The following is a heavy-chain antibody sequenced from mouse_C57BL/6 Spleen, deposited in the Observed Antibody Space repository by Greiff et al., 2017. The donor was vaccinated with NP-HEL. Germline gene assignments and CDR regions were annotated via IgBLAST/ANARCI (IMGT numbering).Heavy chain of an antibody. CDR2: INPSNGGT. D-gene: IGHD2-3*01. J-gene: IGHJ1*03. CDR3: ARGGGYYEDWYFDV. Sequence: QVQLQQPGTELVKPGASVKLSCKASGYTFTSYWMHWVKQRPGQGLEWIGNINPSNGGTNYNEKFKSKATLTVDKSSSTAYMQLSSRTSEDSAVYYCARGGGYYEDWYFDVWGTGTTVTVSS. V-gene: IGHV1-53*01. CDR1: GYTFTSYW.